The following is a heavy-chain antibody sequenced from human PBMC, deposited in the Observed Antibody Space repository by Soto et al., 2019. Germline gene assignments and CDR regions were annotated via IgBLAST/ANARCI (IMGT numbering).Heavy chain of an antibody. CDR3: AKELDFYDSGPPFNV. D-gene: IGHD3-22*01. CDR1: GFTFSSYA. J-gene: IGHJ4*02. CDR2: ISGSGGST. V-gene: IGHV3-23*01. Sequence: PGGSLRLSCAASGFTFSSYAMSWVRQAPGKGLEWVSGISGSGGSTYYADSVKGRFTISRDNSKNTLYLQMNSLRAEDTAVYYCAKELDFYDSGPPFNVWAQGILVTVA.